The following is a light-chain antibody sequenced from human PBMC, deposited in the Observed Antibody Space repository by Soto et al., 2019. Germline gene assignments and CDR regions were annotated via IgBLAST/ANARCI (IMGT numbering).Light chain of an antibody. V-gene: IGKV3-20*01. CDR3: QQYGSSPWT. J-gene: IGKJ1*01. Sequence: EIVLTQSPGTLSLSPGERATLSCRASQSVSSGYLAWYQQKPGQAPRLLIYGASTRATGIPNRFSGSGSGTDFTLTISSREPEDFAVSYCQQYGSSPWTFGQGTKVEIK. CDR2: GAS. CDR1: QSVSSGY.